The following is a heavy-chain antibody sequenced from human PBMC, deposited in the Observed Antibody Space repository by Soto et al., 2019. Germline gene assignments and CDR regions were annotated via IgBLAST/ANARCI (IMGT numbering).Heavy chain of an antibody. Sequence: EVQVVESGGGLVRPGRSLRLSCTTSGFVFGDYEMSWFRQAPGKGLEWVGFIRTNSRGATTEYAASVRGRFTISRDDSKSVAYLQMNSLKIEDTAVYYCTRGVVIGYWGQGTLVTVSS. CDR1: GFVFGDYE. V-gene: IGHV3-49*03. J-gene: IGHJ4*02. CDR2: IRTNSRGATT. CDR3: TRGVVIGY.